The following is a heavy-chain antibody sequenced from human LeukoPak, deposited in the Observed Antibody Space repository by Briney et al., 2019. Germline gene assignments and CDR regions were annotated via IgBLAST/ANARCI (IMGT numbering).Heavy chain of an antibody. D-gene: IGHD2-2*01. CDR2: IYYSGST. V-gene: IGHV4-59*08. Sequence: SETLSLTCTVSGGSISSYYWSWIRQPPGKGLEWIGYIYYSGSTNYNPSLKSRVTISVDTSKNQFPLKLSSVTAADTAVYYCARVLGGSTSFYYYYYYYMDVWGKGTTVTVSS. CDR3: ARVLGGSTSFYYYYYYYMDV. CDR1: GGSISSYY. J-gene: IGHJ6*03.